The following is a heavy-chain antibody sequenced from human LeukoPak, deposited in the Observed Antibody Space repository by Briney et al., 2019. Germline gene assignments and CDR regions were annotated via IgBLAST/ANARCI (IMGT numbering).Heavy chain of an antibody. CDR2: INHSGST. V-gene: IGHV4-34*01. J-gene: IGHJ4*02. Sequence: SETLSLTCAVYGGSFSGYYWSWIRQPPGKGLEWIGEINHSGSTNYNPSLKSRVTISVDTSKNQFSLKLSSVTAADTAVYYCARICSGGSCYGGYWGQGTLVTV. CDR3: ARICSGGSCYGGY. CDR1: GGSFSGYY. D-gene: IGHD2-15*01.